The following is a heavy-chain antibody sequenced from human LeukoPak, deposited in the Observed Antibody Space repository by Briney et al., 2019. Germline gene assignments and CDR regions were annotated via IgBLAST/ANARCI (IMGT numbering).Heavy chain of an antibody. Sequence: SETLSLTCTVSGGSISSYYWSWTRQPPGKGLEWIGYIYYSGSTNYNPSLKSRVTISVDTSKNQFSLKLSSVTAADTAVYYCARHFGSSGYYGPDDAFDIWGQGTMVTVSS. V-gene: IGHV4-59*08. CDR1: GGSISSYY. D-gene: IGHD3-22*01. J-gene: IGHJ3*02. CDR3: ARHFGSSGYYGPDDAFDI. CDR2: IYYSGST.